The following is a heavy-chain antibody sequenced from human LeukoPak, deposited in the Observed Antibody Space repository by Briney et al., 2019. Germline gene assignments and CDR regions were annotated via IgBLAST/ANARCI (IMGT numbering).Heavy chain of an antibody. J-gene: IGHJ4*02. V-gene: IGHV4-30-4*08. D-gene: IGHD3-22*01. CDR2: IYYSGST. CDR3: ARVDITTLEVDY. Sequence: SETLSLTCTVSGGSISSGDYYWGWIRQPPGKGLEWIGYIYYSGSTYYNPSLKSRVTISVDTSKNQFSLKLNSVTAADTAVYYCARVDITTLEVDYWGQGTLVTVSS. CDR1: GGSISSGDYY.